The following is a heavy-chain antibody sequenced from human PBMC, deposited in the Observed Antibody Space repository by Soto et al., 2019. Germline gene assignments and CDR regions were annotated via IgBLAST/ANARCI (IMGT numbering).Heavy chain of an antibody. J-gene: IGHJ3*02. CDR3: ARGLRKRYDSSGYYQVSHAFDI. CDR1: CGSISSGGYS. Sequence: SETLSLTCAFSCGSISSGGYSWSWIRQPPGKGLEWIGYIYHSGSTYYNPSLKSRVTISVDRSKNQFSLKLSSVTAADTAVYYCARGLRKRYDSSGYYQVSHAFDIWGQGTMVTVSS. D-gene: IGHD3-22*01. CDR2: IYHSGST. V-gene: IGHV4-30-2*01.